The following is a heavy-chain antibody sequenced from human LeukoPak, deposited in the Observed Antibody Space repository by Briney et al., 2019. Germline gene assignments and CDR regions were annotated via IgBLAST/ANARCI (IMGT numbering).Heavy chain of an antibody. CDR3: AIGELTEYYFDY. D-gene: IGHD3-10*01. CDR1: GYTFTSYD. V-gene: IGHV1-2*02. Sequence: GASVKVSCKASGYTFTSYDINWVRQAPGQGLEWMGWINPNSGGTNYAQKFQGRVTMTRDTSISTAYMELSRLRSDDTAVYYCAIGELTEYYFDYWGQGTLVTVSS. J-gene: IGHJ4*02. CDR2: INPNSGGT.